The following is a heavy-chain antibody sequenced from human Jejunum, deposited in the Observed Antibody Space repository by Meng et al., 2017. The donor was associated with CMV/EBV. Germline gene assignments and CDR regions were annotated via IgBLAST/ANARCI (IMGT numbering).Heavy chain of an antibody. CDR2: IHDTGST. V-gene: IGHV4-30-4*08. D-gene: IGHD3-3*01. CDR1: GGSIGSGDYY. Sequence: GRREGSGPGLGRPSQTLSLTCPVSGGSIGSGDYYWSWIRQPPGKGLEWIGYIHDTGSTYYNPSLKSRVDISLGTSRNHFSLTLSSVTAEDTAVYFCARGSIFVSFDSWGQGTLVTVSS. J-gene: IGHJ4*02. CDR3: ARGSIFVSFDS.